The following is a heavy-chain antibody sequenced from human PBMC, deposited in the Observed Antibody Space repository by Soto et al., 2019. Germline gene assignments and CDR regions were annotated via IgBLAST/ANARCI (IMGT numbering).Heavy chain of an antibody. J-gene: IGHJ4*02. CDR3: ARESGDLLYFDY. D-gene: IGHD3-10*01. CDR2: IWYDGSNK. CDR1: GFTFSSYG. Sequence: GGSLRLSCAASGFTFSSYGMHWVRQAPGKGLEWVAVIWYDGSNKYYADSMKGRFTISRDNSKNTLYLQMNSLRAEDTAVYYCARESGDLLYFDYWGQGTLVTVSS. V-gene: IGHV3-33*08.